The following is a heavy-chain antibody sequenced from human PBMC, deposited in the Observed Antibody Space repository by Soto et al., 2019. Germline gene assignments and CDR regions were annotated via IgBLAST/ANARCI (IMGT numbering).Heavy chain of an antibody. CDR1: GFTVSSNY. CDR2: IYSGGST. D-gene: IGHD3-10*01. V-gene: IGHV3-66*01. CDR3: ARDSGRWLTNHDAFDI. Sequence: SGGSLRLSCAASGFTVSSNYMSWVRQAPGKGLEWVSVIYSGGSTYYADSVKGRFTISRDNSKNTLYLQMNSLRAEDTAVYYCARDSGRWLTNHDAFDIWGQGTMVTVSS. J-gene: IGHJ3*02.